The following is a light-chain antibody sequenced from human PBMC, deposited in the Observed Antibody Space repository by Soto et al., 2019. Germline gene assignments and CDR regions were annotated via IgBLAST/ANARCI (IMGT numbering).Light chain of an antibody. V-gene: IGKV3D-20*02. CDR2: GAS. CDR1: QSVSSSY. CDR3: QQRSNWPYT. J-gene: IGKJ2*01. Sequence: EIILTQSPGTLSLSPGERATLSCRASQSVSSSYLAWYQQKPGQAPRLLIYGASSRATGIPDRFSGSGSGTDFTLTISRLEPEDFAVYYCQQRSNWPYTFGQGTKLDIK.